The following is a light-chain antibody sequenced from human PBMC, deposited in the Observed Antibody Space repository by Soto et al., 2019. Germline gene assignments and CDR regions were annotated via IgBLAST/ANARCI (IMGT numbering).Light chain of an antibody. Sequence: EIVMTQSPATLSVSPGERATLSCRASQSVSSNLAWYQQKPGQPPRLLIYGASTRATGIPARFSGSGSGTEFTLTIYSLQSEDFAVYYCQQYDYWPPYTFGQGNKLEIK. CDR2: GAS. CDR1: QSVSSN. CDR3: QQYDYWPPYT. J-gene: IGKJ2*01. V-gene: IGKV3-15*01.